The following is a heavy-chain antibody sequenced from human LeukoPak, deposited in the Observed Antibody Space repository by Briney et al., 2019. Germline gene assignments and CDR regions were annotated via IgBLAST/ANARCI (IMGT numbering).Heavy chain of an antibody. CDR3: AKDFSYYDSSSSGPDY. D-gene: IGHD3-22*01. CDR1: GFPFSSYG. CDR2: IWYDGSNK. Sequence: GRSLRLSCAASGFPFSSYGMHWVRQAPGRGLEWVAIIWYDGSNKYYADSVKGRFTISRDNYKNTLYLQMNSLRAEDTAVYYCAKDFSYYDSSSSGPDYWGQGTLVTVSS. V-gene: IGHV3-33*06. J-gene: IGHJ4*02.